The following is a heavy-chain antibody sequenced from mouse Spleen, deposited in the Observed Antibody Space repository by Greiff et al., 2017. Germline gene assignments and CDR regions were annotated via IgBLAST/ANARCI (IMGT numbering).Heavy chain of an antibody. CDR3: ARGGSRTVGDFDY. Sequence: QVQLQQSGPGLVQPSQSLSITCTVSGFSLTSYGVHWVRQSPGKGLEWLGVIWSGGSTDYNAAFISRLSISKDNSKSQVFFKMNSLQADDTAIYYCARGGSRTVGDFDYWGQGTTLTVSS. CDR2: IWSGGST. CDR1: GFSLTSYG. J-gene: IGHJ2*01. D-gene: IGHD1-1*01. V-gene: IGHV2-2*01.